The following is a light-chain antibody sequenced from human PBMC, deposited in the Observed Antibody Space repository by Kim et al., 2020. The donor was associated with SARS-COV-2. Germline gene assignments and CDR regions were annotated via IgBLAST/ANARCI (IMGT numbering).Light chain of an antibody. J-gene: IGKJ2*01. V-gene: IGKV1-5*03. CDR1: ENIGTW. CDR2: LAS. CDR3: QHYSRFPYT. Sequence: ASVGDSVTLTCRASENIGTWLAWYQQKPGRAPSLLIYLASTLESGVPSRFSGTGAGTEFSLSITSLQPDDFATYYCQHYSRFPYTFGQGTKLEI.